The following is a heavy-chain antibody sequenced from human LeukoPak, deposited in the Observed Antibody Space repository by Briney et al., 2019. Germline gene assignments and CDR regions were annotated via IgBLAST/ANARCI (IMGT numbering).Heavy chain of an antibody. CDR2: ISGSGDNT. CDR1: GFTFSSYA. Sequence: GGSLRLSCAASGFTFSSYAMSWVRQAPRKGLEWVSIISGSGDNTHYADSVKGRFTISRDNSKNTLYVQMDSLTAEDTAVYYCANPPTVTKTRFDSWGQGTLVTVSS. D-gene: IGHD4-17*01. V-gene: IGHV3-23*01. J-gene: IGHJ5*01. CDR3: ANPPTVTKTRFDS.